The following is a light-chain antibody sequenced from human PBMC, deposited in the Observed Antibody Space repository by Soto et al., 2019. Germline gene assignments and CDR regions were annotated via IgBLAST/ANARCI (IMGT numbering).Light chain of an antibody. J-gene: IGKJ3*01. CDR1: QSISSD. CDR2: DSS. CDR3: HHHSNWPPFT. Sequence: DIVLTQSPVTLSVSPGERATLSCRASQSISSDLAWYQQKPGQAPRLLIYDSSNRATGIPARFSGSGSGTDFTLTISSLEPEDFAVDYCHHHSNWPPFTFGPGTTVDVK. V-gene: IGKV3-11*01.